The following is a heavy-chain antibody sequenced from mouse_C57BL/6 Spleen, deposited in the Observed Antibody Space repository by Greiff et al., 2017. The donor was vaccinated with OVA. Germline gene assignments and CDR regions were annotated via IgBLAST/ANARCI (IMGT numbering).Heavy chain of an antibody. J-gene: IGHJ4*01. CDR2: INPYNGGT. Sequence: EVKLMESGPVLVKPGASVKMSCKASGYTFTDYYMNWVKQSHGKSLEWIGVINPYNGGTSYNQKFKGKATLTVDKSSSTAYMELNSLTSEDSAVYYCARGGSSGYYYAMDYWGQGTSVTVSS. CDR1: GYTFTDYY. V-gene: IGHV1-19*01. CDR3: ARGGSSGYYYAMDY. D-gene: IGHD3-2*02.